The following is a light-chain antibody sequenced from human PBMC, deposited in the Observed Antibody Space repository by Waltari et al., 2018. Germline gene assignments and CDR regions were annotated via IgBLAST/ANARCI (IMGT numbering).Light chain of an antibody. J-gene: IGKJ1*01. CDR3: QQYNTYPRT. CDR1: QSLNNW. Sequence: IQMTPSPSTLSASVGDRVTITCRASQSLNNWLAWYQQKPGKAPKLLIYTASTLQNGVPSRFSGSASGTEFTLTIDSLQSEDFATYYCQQYNTYPRTFGQGSKVELK. CDR2: TAS. V-gene: IGKV1-5*03.